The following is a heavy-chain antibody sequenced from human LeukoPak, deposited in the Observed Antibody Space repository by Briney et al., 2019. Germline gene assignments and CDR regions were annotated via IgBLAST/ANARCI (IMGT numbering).Heavy chain of an antibody. CDR1: GYTLTELS. V-gene: IGHV1-24*01. D-gene: IGHD5/OR15-5a*01. Sequence: ASVKVSCEVSGYTLTELSMHWVRQAPGKGLEWMGGFDPEDGETIYAQKFQGRVTMTEDTSTDTAYMELSSLRSEDTAVYYCATDLRSGNWFDPWGQGTLVTVSS. J-gene: IGHJ5*02. CDR2: FDPEDGET. CDR3: ATDLRSGNWFDP.